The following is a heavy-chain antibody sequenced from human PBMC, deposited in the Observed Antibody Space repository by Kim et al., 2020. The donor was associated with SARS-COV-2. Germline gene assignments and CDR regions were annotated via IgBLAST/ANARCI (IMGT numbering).Heavy chain of an antibody. J-gene: IGHJ4*02. Sequence: SETLSLTCAVYGGSFSGYYWSWIRQPPGKGLEWIGEINHSGSTNYNPSLKSRVTISVDTSKNQFSLKLSSVTAADTAVYYCARDRSDRPTRVFPYDYWGQGTLVTVSS. D-gene: IGHD1-26*01. CDR1: GGSFSGYY. V-gene: IGHV4-34*01. CDR3: ARDRSDRPTRVFPYDY. CDR2: INHSGST.